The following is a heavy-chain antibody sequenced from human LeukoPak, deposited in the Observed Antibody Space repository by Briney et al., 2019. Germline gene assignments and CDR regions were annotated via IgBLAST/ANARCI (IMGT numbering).Heavy chain of an antibody. CDR3: AKTSGSYLSSEAFDY. J-gene: IGHJ4*02. CDR1: GFTFGDCA. CDR2: ISWNSGSI. D-gene: IGHD1-26*01. V-gene: IGHV3-9*03. Sequence: GRSLRLSWAACGFTFGDCAKHWVRQAPGKGLEWVSGISWNSGSIGYADSVKGRFTISRDNAKNSLYLQMNSLRAEDMALYYCAKTSGSYLSSEAFDYWGQGTLVTVSS.